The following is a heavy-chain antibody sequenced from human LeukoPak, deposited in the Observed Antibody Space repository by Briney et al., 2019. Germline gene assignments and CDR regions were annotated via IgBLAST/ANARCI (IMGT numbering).Heavy chain of an antibody. CDR3: AREAGRGTRHFDY. V-gene: IGHV3-30-3*01. D-gene: IGHD3-10*01. J-gene: IGHJ4*02. Sequence: PGRSLRLSCAASGFTFSSYAMHWVRQAPGKGLEWVAVISYDGSNKYYADSVKGRFTISRDNSKNTLYLQMNSLRAEDTAVYYCAREAGRGTRHFDYWGQGTLVTVSS. CDR1: GFTFSSYA. CDR2: ISYDGSNK.